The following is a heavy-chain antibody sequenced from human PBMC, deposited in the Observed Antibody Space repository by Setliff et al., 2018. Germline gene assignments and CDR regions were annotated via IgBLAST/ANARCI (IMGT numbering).Heavy chain of an antibody. D-gene: IGHD2-8*01. J-gene: IGHJ4*02. CDR1: GYTFNNYG. CDR2: VTIYTGNT. CDR3: SRLVRYCTTTTCQSVPGAEV. V-gene: IGHV1-18*01. Sequence: ASVKVSCKASGYTFNNYGVAWVRQAPGQGLDWMGWVTIYTGNTNYAQKFQGRVTMTTDTSTSTAYMELRSLRSDDTAVYYCSRLVRYCTTTTCQSVPGAEVWGQGTLVTVSS.